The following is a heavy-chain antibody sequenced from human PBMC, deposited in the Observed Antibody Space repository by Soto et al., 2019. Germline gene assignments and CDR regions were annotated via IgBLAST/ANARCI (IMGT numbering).Heavy chain of an antibody. Sequence: SLTLSLTCAISGDSVSSNSAAWNWIRQSPSRGLEWLGRTYYRSKWYNDYAVSVKSRITINPDTSKNQFSLQLNSVTPEDTAVYYCARVILYCSSTSCYPYGMDVWGQGTTVTVSS. CDR3: ARVILYCSSTSCYPYGMDV. CDR2: TYYRSKWYN. J-gene: IGHJ6*02. CDR1: GDSVSSNSAA. D-gene: IGHD2-2*01. V-gene: IGHV6-1*01.